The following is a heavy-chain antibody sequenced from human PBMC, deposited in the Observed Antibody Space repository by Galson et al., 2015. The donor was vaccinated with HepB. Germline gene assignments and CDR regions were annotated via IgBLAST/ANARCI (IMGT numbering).Heavy chain of an antibody. CDR2: IYDSGSS. Sequence: GYIYDSGSSYYNPSFKSRASISLGTSKNQFSLRLTSVTAADTAVYYCAYSDYNKYQSGFYMDVWGKGTTVTVSS. D-gene: IGHD4-11*01. V-gene: IGHV4-31*02. J-gene: IGHJ6*03. CDR3: AYSDYNKYQSGFYMDV.